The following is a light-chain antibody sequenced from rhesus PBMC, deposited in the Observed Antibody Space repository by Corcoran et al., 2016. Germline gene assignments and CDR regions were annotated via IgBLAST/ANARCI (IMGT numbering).Light chain of an antibody. CDR2: KAS. V-gene: IGKV1-74*01. J-gene: IGKJ4*01. Sequence: DIQMTQSPSSLSASVGDRVTITCRASENVNNYLNWYQQKPGKAPKLLIYKASTLQSGVPARFSGSGSVTDYTFTISSLQPEDGATYYCQHGYGTPLTFGGGTKVELK. CDR1: ENVNNY. CDR3: QHGYGTPLT.